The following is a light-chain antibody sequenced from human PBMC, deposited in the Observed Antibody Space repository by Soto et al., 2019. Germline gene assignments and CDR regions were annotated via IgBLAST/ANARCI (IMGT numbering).Light chain of an antibody. V-gene: IGKV3-20*01. CDR1: QSVSSSF. CDR3: QHYGNSPPEYT. CDR2: GAS. Sequence: EIVLMQSPGTLSLSPGERATLSCRASQSVSSSFLAWYQQRPGQAPRLLIFGASYRATGIPDRFSGSGSGTDFTLTISRLEPEDFAVYYCQHYGNSPPEYTFGPGTNVDSK. J-gene: IGKJ3*01.